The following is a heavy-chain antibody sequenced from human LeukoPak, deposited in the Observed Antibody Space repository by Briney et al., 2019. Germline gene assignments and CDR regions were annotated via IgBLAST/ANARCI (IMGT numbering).Heavy chain of an antibody. J-gene: IGHJ4*02. D-gene: IGHD5-18*01. Sequence: SGTLSLTCAVSGGSISSSNWWSWVRQPPGKGLEWIGEIYHSGSTNYNPSLKSRVTISVDKSKNQFSLKLSSVTAADTAVYYCARAPPLGGYSYGPFDYWGQGTLVTVSS. V-gene: IGHV4-4*02. CDR2: IYHSGST. CDR1: GGSISSSNW. CDR3: ARAPPLGGYSYGPFDY.